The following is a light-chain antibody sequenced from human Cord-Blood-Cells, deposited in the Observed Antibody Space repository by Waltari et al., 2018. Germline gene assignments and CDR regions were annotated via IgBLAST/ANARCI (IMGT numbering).Light chain of an antibody. Sequence: EIVMTQSPATLSVSPGARATLSSRASQSVSSNLAWYQQKPGQAPRLLIYGASTRATGIPARFSGSGSGTEFTLTISSLQSEDFAVYYCQQYNNWPPVFTFGPGTKVDIK. CDR3: QQYNNWPPVFT. J-gene: IGKJ3*01. CDR2: GAS. CDR1: QSVSSN. V-gene: IGKV3-15*01.